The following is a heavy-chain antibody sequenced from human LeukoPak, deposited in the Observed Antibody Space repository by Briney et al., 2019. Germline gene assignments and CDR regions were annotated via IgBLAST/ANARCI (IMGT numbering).Heavy chain of an antibody. Sequence: SETLSLTCTVSGGSISSYYWSWIRQPAGKGLEWIGYIYYSGSTYYNPSLKSRVTISVDTSKNQFSLKLSSVTAADTAVYYCAGSLDRFFGVVITFDYWGQGTLVTVSS. CDR3: AGSLDRFFGVVITFDY. V-gene: IGHV4-59*06. CDR1: GGSISSYY. D-gene: IGHD3-3*01. CDR2: IYYSGST. J-gene: IGHJ4*02.